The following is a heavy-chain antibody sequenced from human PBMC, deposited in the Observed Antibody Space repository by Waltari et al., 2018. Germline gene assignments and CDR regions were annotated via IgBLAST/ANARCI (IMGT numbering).Heavy chain of an antibody. D-gene: IGHD3-10*01. J-gene: IGHJ4*02. CDR1: GSAFNEYG. V-gene: IGHV1-3*01. Sequence: QVQLVQSGGEVKKPGASMKMSCAASGSAFNEYGIYLMRQAPGQSLEWMGWINAGNGYTEYSEKFQGRVTITRDTSADTSDMDLSSLRSDDTAVYYCARARRGGYFDLWGPGTLLTVSS. CDR3: ARARRGGYFDL. CDR2: INAGNGYT.